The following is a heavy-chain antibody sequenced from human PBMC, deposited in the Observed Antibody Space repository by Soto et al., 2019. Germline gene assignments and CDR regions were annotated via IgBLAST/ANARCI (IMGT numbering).Heavy chain of an antibody. Sequence: PSETLSLTCTVSGGSISSSSYYWGWIRQPPGKGLEWIGSIYYSGSTYYNPSLKSRVTISVDTSKNQFSLKLSSVTAADTAVYYCARWIQLWLYYFDYWGQGTLVTVSS. D-gene: IGHD5-18*01. V-gene: IGHV4-39*01. CDR3: ARWIQLWLYYFDY. CDR1: GGSISSSSYY. CDR2: IYYSGST. J-gene: IGHJ4*02.